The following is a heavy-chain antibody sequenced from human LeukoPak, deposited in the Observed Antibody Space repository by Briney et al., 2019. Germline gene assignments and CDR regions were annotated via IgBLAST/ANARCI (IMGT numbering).Heavy chain of an antibody. J-gene: IGHJ4*02. CDR2: ISGSGGST. V-gene: IGHV3-23*01. CDR1: GFTFSSYA. CDR3: AKDPYRSGSPGNYFDY. Sequence: PGGSLRLSCAASGFTFSSYAMSWVRQAPGKGLEWVSAISGSGGSTYYADSVKGRFTISRDNSKNTLYLQMNSLRAEDTAVYYCAKDPYRSGSPGNYFDYWGQGTLVTVSS. D-gene: IGHD1-26*01.